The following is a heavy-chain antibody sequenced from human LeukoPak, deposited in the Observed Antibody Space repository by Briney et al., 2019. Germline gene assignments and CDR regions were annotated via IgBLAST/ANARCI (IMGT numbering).Heavy chain of an antibody. Sequence: SETLSLTCAVYGGSFSGYYWSWIRQPPGKGLEWIGEVNHSGSTNYNPSLKSRVTISVDTSKNQFSLKLSSVTAADTAVYYCARDLHSSSWYIAFDIWGQGTMVTVSS. V-gene: IGHV4-34*01. J-gene: IGHJ3*02. CDR2: VNHSGST. D-gene: IGHD6-13*01. CDR1: GGSFSGYY. CDR3: ARDLHSSSWYIAFDI.